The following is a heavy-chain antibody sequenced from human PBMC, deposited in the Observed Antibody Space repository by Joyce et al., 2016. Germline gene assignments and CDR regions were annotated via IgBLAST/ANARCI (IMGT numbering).Heavy chain of an antibody. J-gene: IGHJ3*02. Sequence: EVQLVESGGGLVQPGGSLRLSCVASGFTFDDYAMKWVRQASGKGRECVSGISWNSRSIGYADSVKGRFTIPRDNAKNSLYLQMNTLRPDDTAFYYCAAKYGDGGGDGFDIWGQGTMVTVSS. V-gene: IGHV3-9*01. CDR1: GFTFDDYA. D-gene: IGHD4-17*01. CDR3: AAKYGDGGGDGFDI. CDR2: ISWNSRSI.